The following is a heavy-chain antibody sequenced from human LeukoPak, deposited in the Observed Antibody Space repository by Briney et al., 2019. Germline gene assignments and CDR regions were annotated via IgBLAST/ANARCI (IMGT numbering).Heavy chain of an antibody. J-gene: IGHJ4*02. CDR3: ARHRIAAAANDY. CDR1: GYSFTSYR. CDR2: ISPSDSYT. V-gene: IGHV5-10-1*01. Sequence: GESLKISCKGSGYSFTSYRISWVRQMPGKGLEWMGRISPSDSYTNYSPSFQGHVTISADKSISTAYLQWSSLKASDTAVYYCARHRIAAAANDYWGQGTLVTVSS. D-gene: IGHD6-13*01.